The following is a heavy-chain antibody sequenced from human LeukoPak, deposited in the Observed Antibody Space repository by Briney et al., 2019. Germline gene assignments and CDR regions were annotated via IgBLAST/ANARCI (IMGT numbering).Heavy chain of an antibody. CDR2: INHSGST. V-gene: IGHV4-34*01. Sequence: SETLSFTCAVYGGSFSGYYWSWIRQPPGKGLEWIGEINHSGSTNYNPSLKSRVTISVDTSKNQFSLKLSSVTAADTAVYYCAILGYSYGSCWGQGTLVTVSS. CDR3: AILGYSYGSC. D-gene: IGHD5-18*01. J-gene: IGHJ4*02. CDR1: GGSFSGYY.